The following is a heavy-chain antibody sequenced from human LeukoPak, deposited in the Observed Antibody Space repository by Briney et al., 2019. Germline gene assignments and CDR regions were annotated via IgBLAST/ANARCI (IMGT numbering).Heavy chain of an antibody. CDR3: ARALYYFDSSGYTAYDY. Sequence: GASVKISCKASGYTFTTYALHWVRQAPGQRLEWMGWINAGNGDTKNSQKFQGRVTITRDTSASTAYMELSSLRSEDTAVYFCARALYYFDSSGYTAYDYWGQGTLVTVSS. J-gene: IGHJ4*02. CDR2: INAGNGDT. CDR1: GYTFTTYA. V-gene: IGHV1-3*01. D-gene: IGHD3-22*01.